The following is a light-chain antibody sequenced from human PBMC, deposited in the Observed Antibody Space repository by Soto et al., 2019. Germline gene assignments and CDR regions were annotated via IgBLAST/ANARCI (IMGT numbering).Light chain of an antibody. V-gene: IGLV2-14*01. CDR3: CSLTPSHTYV. CDR2: DVS. J-gene: IGLJ1*01. Sequence: QSALTQPASVSGSPGQSITISCTGTSSDVGGYNYVSWYQQHPGKAPKLMIYDVSNRPSGVSNRYSGSKSGNSASLTISGLQADDEADYYCCSLTPSHTYVFGSGTKLTVL. CDR1: SSDVGGYNY.